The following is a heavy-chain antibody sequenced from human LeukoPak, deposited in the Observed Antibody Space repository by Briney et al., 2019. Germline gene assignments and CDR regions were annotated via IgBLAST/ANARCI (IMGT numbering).Heavy chain of an antibody. CDR3: AKYSSSWFYYYYMDV. CDR2: ISGSGGST. CDR1: GFTFSSYG. J-gene: IGHJ6*03. Sequence: GGSLRLSCAASGFTFSSYGMSWVRQAPGKGLEWVSAISGSGGSTYYADSVKGRFTISRDNSKNTLYLQMNSLRAEDTAVYYCAKYSSSWFYYYYMDVWGKGTTVTISS. D-gene: IGHD6-13*01. V-gene: IGHV3-23*01.